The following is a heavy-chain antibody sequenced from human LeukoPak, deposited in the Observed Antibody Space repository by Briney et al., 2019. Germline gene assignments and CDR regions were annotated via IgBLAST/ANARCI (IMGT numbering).Heavy chain of an antibody. J-gene: IGHJ6*02. Sequence: TGGSPRLSCAASGFTFSSYAMSWVRQAPGKGLEWVSAISGSGGNSYYADSVKGRFTISRDNAKKSLYLQMNSLRAEDTAVYYCARDYSSGWYGMDVWGQGTTVTVSS. CDR1: GFTFSSYA. V-gene: IGHV3-23*01. CDR2: ISGSGGNS. CDR3: ARDYSSGWYGMDV. D-gene: IGHD6-19*01.